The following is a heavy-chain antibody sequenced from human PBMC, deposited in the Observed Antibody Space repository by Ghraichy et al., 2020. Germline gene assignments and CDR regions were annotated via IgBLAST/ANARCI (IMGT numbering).Heavy chain of an antibody. J-gene: IGHJ3*01. CDR3: ARRATVSYGAFDF. V-gene: IGHV3-48*03. D-gene: IGHD1-26*01. CDR2: ISTSGTSI. Sequence: SRFTFSDYEMNWVRQAPGKGLEWVSYISTSGTSIYYADPVKGRFTISRDNAKNSLYLQMNSLRAEDTAVYYCARRATVSYGAFDFWGQGTMVTVSS. CDR1: SRFTFSDYE.